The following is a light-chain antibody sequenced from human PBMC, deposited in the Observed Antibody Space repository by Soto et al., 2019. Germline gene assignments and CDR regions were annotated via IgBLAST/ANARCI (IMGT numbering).Light chain of an antibody. CDR1: QSIGTS. Sequence: EMVLTQSPATLSLSPGDRATLSCRASQSIGTSLAWYQQIPGQAPRLLIYDASTRPTGIPARFGGMGSGTQFTLTITSLQSEDSAVYYCQQYHKWPPLTFGGGTKVDIK. CDR3: QQYHKWPPLT. CDR2: DAS. V-gene: IGKV3-15*01. J-gene: IGKJ4*01.